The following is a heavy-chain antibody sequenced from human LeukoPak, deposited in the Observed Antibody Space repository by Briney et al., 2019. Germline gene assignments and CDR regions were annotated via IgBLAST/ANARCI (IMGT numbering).Heavy chain of an antibody. CDR3: ARGHSGSYSVPAYYYYYMDV. Sequence: GASVKVSCKASGGTFSSYAISWVRQAPGQGLEWMGGIIPIFGTANYAQKFQGRVTITADESTSTAYMELSSLRSEDTAVYYCARGHSGSYSVPAYYYYYMDVWGKGTTVTIPS. CDR2: IIPIFGTA. V-gene: IGHV1-69*13. CDR1: GGTFSSYA. J-gene: IGHJ6*03. D-gene: IGHD1-26*01.